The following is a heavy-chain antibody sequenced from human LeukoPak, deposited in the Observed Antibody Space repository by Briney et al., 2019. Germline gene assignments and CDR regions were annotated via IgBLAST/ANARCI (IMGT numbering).Heavy chain of an antibody. J-gene: IGHJ4*02. CDR2: SRNKAKSYTT. CDR3: VKVGSVAGSDYLDY. Sequence: GGSLRLSCAVYGFTFSDHFLDWVRQAPGKGLEWVGRSRNKAKSYTTEYAASVKGRFTISRDDSKNSLSLQMNSLKTEDTAVYYCVKVGSVAGSDYLDYWGQGTLVTVSS. V-gene: IGHV3-72*01. D-gene: IGHD6-19*01. CDR1: GFTFSDHF.